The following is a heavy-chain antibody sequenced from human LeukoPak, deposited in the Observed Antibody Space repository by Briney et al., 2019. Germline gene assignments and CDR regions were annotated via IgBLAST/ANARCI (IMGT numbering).Heavy chain of an antibody. V-gene: IGHV1-69*05. CDR3: AGVDCSSTSCSHSYFDY. D-gene: IGHD2-2*01. CDR1: GGTFSSYA. CDR2: IIPIFGTA. Sequence: ASVKVSCKASGGTFSSYAISWVRQAPGQGLEWMGGIIPIFGTANYAQKFQGRVTITTDESTSTAYVELSSLRSEDTAVYYCAGVDCSSTSCSHSYFDYWGQGTLVTVSS. J-gene: IGHJ4*02.